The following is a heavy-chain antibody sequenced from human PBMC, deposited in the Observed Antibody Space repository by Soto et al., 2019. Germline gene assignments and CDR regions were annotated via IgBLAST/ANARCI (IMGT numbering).Heavy chain of an antibody. CDR1: GASVSSNNY. J-gene: IGHJ4*02. CDR2: IYSGSA. D-gene: IGHD4-17*01. V-gene: IGHV4-61*01. CDR3: ARAAVTTLAFDY. Sequence: SETLSLTCTVSGASVSSNNYWTWIRQPPGKELEWIGYIYSGSANCYPSLKSRVTISVDTSKNQFSLKLSSVTAADTAVYYCARAAVTTLAFDYWGQGTLVTVSS.